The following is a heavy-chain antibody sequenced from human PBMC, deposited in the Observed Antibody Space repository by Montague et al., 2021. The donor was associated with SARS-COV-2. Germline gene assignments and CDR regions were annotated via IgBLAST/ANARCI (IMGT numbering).Heavy chain of an antibody. CDR2: THYSERP. Sequence: SETLSLTCSVSGGTLSSTSFYWGWIRQPPGRGLEWIRTTHYSERPYYNPSLQSRVTISADRSKNRFSLNLGSVTASDTAVYYCARHGPYYEISTGYFRPYYFDHWGQGSLVTVAS. D-gene: IGHD3-9*01. CDR1: GGTLSSTSFY. J-gene: IGHJ4*02. CDR3: ARHGPYYEISTGYFRPYYFDH. V-gene: IGHV4-39*01.